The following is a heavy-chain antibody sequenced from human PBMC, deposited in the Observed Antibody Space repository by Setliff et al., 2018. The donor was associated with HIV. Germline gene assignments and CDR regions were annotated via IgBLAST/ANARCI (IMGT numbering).Heavy chain of an antibody. CDR3: ARTYYNFWSGDYYYYGMDV. V-gene: IGHV1-46*01. Sequence: ASVKVSCKASGYTFTSYYMHWVRQAPGQGLEWMGIINPSGGSTSYAQKFQGRVTMTRDTSTSTVYMELSSLRSEDTAVYYCARTYYNFWSGDYYYYGMDVWGQGTTVTAP. CDR2: INPSGGST. CDR1: GYTFTSYY. J-gene: IGHJ6*02. D-gene: IGHD3-3*01.